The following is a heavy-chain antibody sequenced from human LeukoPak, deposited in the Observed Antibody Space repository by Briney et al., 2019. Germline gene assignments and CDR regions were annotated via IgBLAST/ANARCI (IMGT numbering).Heavy chain of an antibody. CDR1: GFTFSSYW. J-gene: IGHJ4*02. CDR3: ARLSGEYASSPLDY. Sequence: GGSLRLSCAASGFTFSSYWMHWIRQAPGKGLEWVSYISSSSTTIYYADSVKGRFTISRDDAKNSVYLQMNSLRAEDTAVYYCARLSGEYASSPLDYWGQGTLVTVSS. CDR2: ISSSSTTI. D-gene: IGHD3-16*01. V-gene: IGHV3-48*04.